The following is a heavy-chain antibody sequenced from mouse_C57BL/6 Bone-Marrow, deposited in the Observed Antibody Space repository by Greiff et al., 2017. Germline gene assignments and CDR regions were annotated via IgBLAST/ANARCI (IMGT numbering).Heavy chain of an antibody. D-gene: IGHD2-5*01. CDR3: ARPYYSNYWYFDV. V-gene: IGHV1-55*01. CDR2: ISPGSGST. Sequence: QVQLQQPGAELVKPGASVQMSCKASGYTFTSYWITWVKKRPGQGLEWIGDISPGSGSTNYNEKFKSKATLTVDTSSSTAYMQLSSLTSEDSAVYYCARPYYSNYWYFDVWGTGTTVTVSS. CDR1: GYTFTSYW. J-gene: IGHJ1*03.